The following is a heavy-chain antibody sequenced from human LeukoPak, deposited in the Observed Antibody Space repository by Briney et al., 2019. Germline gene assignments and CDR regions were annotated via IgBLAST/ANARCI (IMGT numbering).Heavy chain of an antibody. V-gene: IGHV3-21*01. Sequence: GGSLRLSCAASGFTFSSYSMNWVRQAPGKGLEWVSSISSSSSYIYYADSVKGRFTIHRDNAKNSLYLQMNSLRAEDTAVYYCVRDQGLLRYFDLWGRGTLVTVSS. J-gene: IGHJ2*01. D-gene: IGHD2-8*01. CDR1: GFTFSSYS. CDR2: ISSSSSYI. CDR3: VRDQGLLRYFDL.